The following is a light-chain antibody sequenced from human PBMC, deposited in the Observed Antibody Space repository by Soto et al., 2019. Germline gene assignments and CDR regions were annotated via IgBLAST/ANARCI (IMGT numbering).Light chain of an antibody. CDR3: QQRSNWLMYT. Sequence: EIVLTQSPATLSLSPGERATLSCRASQGVSSYLAWYQQKPGQAPRLLIYDASNRATGIPARFSGSGSGTDFNLTISSLEPEDFAVYYCQQRSNWLMYTFGQGTKLEIK. V-gene: IGKV3-11*01. CDR1: QGVSSY. CDR2: DAS. J-gene: IGKJ2*01.